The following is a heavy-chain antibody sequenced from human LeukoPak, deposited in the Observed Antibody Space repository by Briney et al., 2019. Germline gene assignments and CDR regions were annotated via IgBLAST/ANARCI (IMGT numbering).Heavy chain of an antibody. CDR2: ISASGGSS. CDR3: WKEGGGGVDDAFDI. Sequence: GGSLRLSCAASGFTFSSYAMSCVRQAPGKGLEWVLGISASGGSSYYADSVRGRFTISRDNSKNTLYLQMNSLRAEDTAVYYWWKEGGGGVDDAFDIWGQGTMVTVSS. D-gene: IGHD3-16*01. J-gene: IGHJ3*02. CDR1: GFTFSSYA. V-gene: IGHV3-23*01.